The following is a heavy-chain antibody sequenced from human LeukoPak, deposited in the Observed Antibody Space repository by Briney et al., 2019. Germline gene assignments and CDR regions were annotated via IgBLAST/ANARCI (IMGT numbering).Heavy chain of an antibody. Sequence: PGGSLRLSCAASGFTFSSYWMSWVRQAPGKGLEWVANIKQDGSEKYYVDSVKGRFTISRDNAKNSLYLEMNSLRAEDTAVYYCARMAYNSGWSSLYYFDYWGQGTLVTVSS. CDR2: IKQDGSEK. J-gene: IGHJ4*02. V-gene: IGHV3-7*01. CDR1: GFTFSSYW. CDR3: ARMAYNSGWSSLYYFDY. D-gene: IGHD6-19*01.